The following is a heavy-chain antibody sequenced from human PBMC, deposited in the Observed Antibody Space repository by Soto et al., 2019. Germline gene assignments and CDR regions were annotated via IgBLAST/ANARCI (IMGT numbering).Heavy chain of an antibody. D-gene: IGHD3-16*01. J-gene: IGHJ5*02. Sequence: QVQLVQSGAEVREPGASVKVSCKASGYSFTNNDVSWVRQATGQGLEWMGWMNPGSGDTGYAQKFQGRVTMTRDISKATADMELSSLRSDDTAIYYCARMATFGSLNWFDPWGHITLVTVSS. CDR3: ARMATFGSLNWFDP. CDR1: GYSFTNND. CDR2: MNPGSGDT. V-gene: IGHV1-8*01.